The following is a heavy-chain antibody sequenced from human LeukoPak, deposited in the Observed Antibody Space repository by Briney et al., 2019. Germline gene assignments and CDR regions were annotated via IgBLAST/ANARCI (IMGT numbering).Heavy chain of an antibody. CDR2: ISHTGSA. CDR3: ARDLGHGGDSDY. Sequence: PSETLSLTCAVSGYPISSGYYWGWIRQPPGKGLEWIGSISHTGSASSNPSLKSRVTISLDTSKNQFSLKLTSVTATDTAVYYCARDLGHGGDSDYWGQGTSVTVSS. D-gene: IGHD4-23*01. CDR1: GYPISSGYY. J-gene: IGHJ4*02. V-gene: IGHV4-38-2*02.